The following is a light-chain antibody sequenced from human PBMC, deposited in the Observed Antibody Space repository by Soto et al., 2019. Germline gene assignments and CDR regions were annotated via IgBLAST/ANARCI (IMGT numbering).Light chain of an antibody. CDR1: QSITSY. Sequence: ENVLTQSPGTLSLSPGERATLSCRASQSITSYLAWYQQTPGQAPRLLIYDVSKRATGIPARFSGSGSGTDFTLTISSLEPEDFAVYYCQQRINWPLTFGGGTKVEIK. CDR2: DVS. CDR3: QQRINWPLT. V-gene: IGKV3-11*01. J-gene: IGKJ4*01.